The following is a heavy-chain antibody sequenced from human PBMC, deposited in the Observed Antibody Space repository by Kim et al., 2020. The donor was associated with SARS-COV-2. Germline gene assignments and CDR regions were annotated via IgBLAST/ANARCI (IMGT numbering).Heavy chain of an antibody. CDR1: GYTLTELS. V-gene: IGHV1-24*01. J-gene: IGHJ3*02. CDR2: FDPEDGET. Sequence: ASVKVSCKVSGYTLTELSMHWVRQAPGKGLEWMGGFDPEDGETIYAQKFQGRVTMTEDTSTDTAYMELSSLRSEDTAVYYCATVGTFRDALDIWGQGTMVTVSS. D-gene: IGHD1-1*01. CDR3: ATVGTFRDALDI.